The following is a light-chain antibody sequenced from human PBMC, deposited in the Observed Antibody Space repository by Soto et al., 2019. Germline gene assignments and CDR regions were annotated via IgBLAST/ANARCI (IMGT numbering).Light chain of an antibody. CDR2: NNN. J-gene: IGLJ2*01. CDR1: SSNIGSNN. CDR3: AAWDDTLHGVV. V-gene: IGLV1-44*01. Sequence: QSVLTQPPSASGTPGQRVTISCSGSSSNIGSNNVNWFQQLPGTAPKLLIYNNNHRPSGVPDRFSGSKSGTSASLAISDLQSEDEADYYCAAWDDTLHGVVFGGGTKVTVL.